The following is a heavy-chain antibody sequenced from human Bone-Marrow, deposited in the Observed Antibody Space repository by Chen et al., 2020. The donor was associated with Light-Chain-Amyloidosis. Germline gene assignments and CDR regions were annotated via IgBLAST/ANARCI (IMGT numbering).Heavy chain of an antibody. D-gene: IGHD2-15*01. J-gene: IGHJ6*02. CDR3: ARDPYCSAPTCYGGAMDV. CDR1: GYTFNDYY. CDR2: IRPTTGDT. V-gene: IGHV1-2*02. Sequence: QVHLVQSGAEVKKPGASVKVSCQASGYTFNDYYLHWARQAPGQGLEWMGWIRPTTGDTEYTQNFQGRVTLTTVRSISTAYMELSSLTSDDTAVYYCARDPYCSAPTCYGGAMDVWGQGTTVTVSS.